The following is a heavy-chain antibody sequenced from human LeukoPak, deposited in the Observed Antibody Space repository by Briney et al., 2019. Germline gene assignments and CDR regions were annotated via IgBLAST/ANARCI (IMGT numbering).Heavy chain of an antibody. V-gene: IGHV4-30-2*01. CDR1: GGSISSGGYS. D-gene: IGHD3-10*01. CDR2: IYHSGST. CDR3: ARAVTMVRGSSRPFDY. Sequence: PSETLSLTCAVSGGSISSGGYSWSWIRQPPGKGLGWIGYIYHSGSTYYNPSLKSRVTISVDRSKNQFSLKLSSVTAADTAVYYCARAVTMVRGSSRPFDYWGQGTLVTVSS. J-gene: IGHJ4*02.